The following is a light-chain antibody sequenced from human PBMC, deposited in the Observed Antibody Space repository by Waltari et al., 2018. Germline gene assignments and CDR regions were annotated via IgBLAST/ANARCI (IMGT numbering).Light chain of an antibody. Sequence: QSALTQPASVSGSPGQSITISCTGTRSDVSTYDYVSLYQQHPGKAPKLMIYDVTKRPSGIANRFSGSKSGNTASLTISGLQAEDEADYYCSSYTTSSTVYVFGTGTKVTVL. CDR2: DVT. J-gene: IGLJ1*01. V-gene: IGLV2-14*03. CDR1: RSDVSTYDY. CDR3: SSYTTSSTVYV.